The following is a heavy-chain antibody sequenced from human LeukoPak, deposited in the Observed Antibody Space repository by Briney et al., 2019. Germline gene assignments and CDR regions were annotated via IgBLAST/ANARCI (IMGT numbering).Heavy chain of an antibody. V-gene: IGHV1-69*06. D-gene: IGHD3-9*01. CDR3: ARASIYDILTGDIAGPRYYYYYYMDV. CDR1: GGSFGNYG. J-gene: IGHJ6*03. CDR2: VIPIFGTS. Sequence: SVKVSCKASGGSFGNYGITWVRQAPGQGLEWVGGVIPIFGTSNYAPKFQARVTITADRSTSTAYMELSSLRSEDTAVYYCARASIYDILTGDIAGPRYYYYYYMDVWGKGTTVTVSS.